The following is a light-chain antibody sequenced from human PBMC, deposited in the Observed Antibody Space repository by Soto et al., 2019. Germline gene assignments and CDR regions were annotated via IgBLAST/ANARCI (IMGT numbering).Light chain of an antibody. V-gene: IGKV1-5*01. Sequence: DIQMTQSPATLSASVGDSVTITCRASQSVSEWLAWYQQKPGKAPKLMIYVASSLESGVPSRFSGSGSGTEFTLTITSLQPDDFATYYCQQYSSHSNTFGRGTKLECK. CDR2: VAS. CDR3: QQYSSHSNT. J-gene: IGKJ2*01. CDR1: QSVSEW.